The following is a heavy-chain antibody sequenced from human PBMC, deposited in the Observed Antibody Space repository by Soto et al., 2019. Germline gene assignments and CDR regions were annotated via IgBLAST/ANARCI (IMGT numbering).Heavy chain of an antibody. CDR1: GGTFSSYA. CDR2: IIPIFGTA. J-gene: IGHJ4*02. CDR3: ARDQNRYDSSGYYWEYFDY. D-gene: IGHD3-22*01. Sequence: SGKVSCKASGGTFSSYAISWVRQAPGQGLEWMGGIIPIFGTANYAQKFQGRVTITADKSTSTAYMELSSLRSEDTAVYYCARDQNRYDSSGYYWEYFDYWGQGTLVPVSS. V-gene: IGHV1-69*06.